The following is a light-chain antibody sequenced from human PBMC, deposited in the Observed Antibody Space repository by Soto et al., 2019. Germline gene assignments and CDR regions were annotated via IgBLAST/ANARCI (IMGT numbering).Light chain of an antibody. J-gene: IGKJ3*01. CDR2: AAS. V-gene: IGKV3-20*01. Sequence: EIVLTQSPGTLPLSPGERATLSCRASQSVRSNYLAWCQQKPGQAPRLLIYAASTRAAAVPDRFTGSGSGTDFALTISRLEPEDFGVYYCQQYGDSPLTSGPGTKVDI. CDR3: QQYGDSPLT. CDR1: QSVRSNY.